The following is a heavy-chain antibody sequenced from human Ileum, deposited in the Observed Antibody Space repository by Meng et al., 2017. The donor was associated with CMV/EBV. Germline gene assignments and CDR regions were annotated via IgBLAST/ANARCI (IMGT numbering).Heavy chain of an antibody. D-gene: IGHD1-20*01. CDR3: ARDITGSHFDH. CDR2: IYYNGNT. V-gene: IGHV4-39*07. CDR1: GGSINSNNYY. J-gene: IGHJ4*02. Sequence: QESGPGLVKPSGTLSLTCTFSGGSINSNNYYWGWIRQPPGKGLEWIGSIYYNGNTPYNPSLKSRVTISLDTSKNQFSLRLSSVTAADTAVYYCARDITGSHFDHWGQGVLVTVSS.